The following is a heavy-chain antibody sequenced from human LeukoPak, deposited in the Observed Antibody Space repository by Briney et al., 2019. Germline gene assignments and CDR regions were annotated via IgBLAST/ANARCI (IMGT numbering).Heavy chain of an antibody. CDR1: GYTFTGYY. Sequence: GASVKVSCKASGYTFTGYYMHWVRQAPGQGLEWMGWINRNSGGTNYAQKFQGRVTMTRDTSISTAYMELSRLRSDDTAVYYCARDVRAFTMVRGVIGYWGQGSLVTVSS. CDR2: INRNSGGT. J-gene: IGHJ4*02. V-gene: IGHV1-2*02. D-gene: IGHD3-10*01. CDR3: ARDVRAFTMVRGVIGY.